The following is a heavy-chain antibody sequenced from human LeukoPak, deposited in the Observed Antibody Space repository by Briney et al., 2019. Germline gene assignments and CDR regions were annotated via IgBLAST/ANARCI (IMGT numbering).Heavy chain of an antibody. Sequence: SETLSLTCTVSGGSISSNSYYWGWIRQPPGKGLEWIGSIYYSGSTYYNPSLNIRVTISVDTSKNQFSLNLRSVTAADTAVYYCAREGPSGIAAAGFSPWGQGTLVTVSS. CDR1: GGSISSNSYY. J-gene: IGHJ5*02. D-gene: IGHD6-13*01. CDR2: IYYSGST. CDR3: AREGPSGIAAAGFSP. V-gene: IGHV4-39*07.